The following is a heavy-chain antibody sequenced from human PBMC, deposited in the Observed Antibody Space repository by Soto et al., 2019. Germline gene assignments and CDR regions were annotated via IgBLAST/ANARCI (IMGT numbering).Heavy chain of an antibody. CDR2: IIPIFGIA. CDR3: AREDRDRETGLVPAAIDGMDV. Sequence: QVQLVQSGAEVKKPGSSVKVSCKASGGTFSRYSITWVRQAPGHGLEWIGRIIPIFGIASYAKKFQGRVTIPPAESTSTADMELSSLRSDDTAVYYCAREDRDRETGLVPAAIDGMDVWGPGTTVTVSS. J-gene: IGHJ6*02. D-gene: IGHD2-2*01. V-gene: IGHV1-69*08. CDR1: GGTFSRYS.